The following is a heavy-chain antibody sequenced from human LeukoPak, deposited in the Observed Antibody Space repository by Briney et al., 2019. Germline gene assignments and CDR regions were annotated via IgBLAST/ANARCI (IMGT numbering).Heavy chain of an antibody. V-gene: IGHV4-59*02. Sequence: SETLSLTCTVSGDSVTTYYWSWIRQPPGKGLEWLGYVYYSGSATYNPSLKSRVTISVDTFKNQFSLRLSSVTAEDTAVYYCARDGPPGSVRAPVAGRFWDVIRNRIGYYYYGMDVWGQGTTVTVSS. CDR3: ARDGPPGSVRAPVAGRFWDVIRNRIGYYYYGMDV. J-gene: IGHJ6*02. CDR2: VYYSGSA. D-gene: IGHD6-19*01. CDR1: GDSVTTYY.